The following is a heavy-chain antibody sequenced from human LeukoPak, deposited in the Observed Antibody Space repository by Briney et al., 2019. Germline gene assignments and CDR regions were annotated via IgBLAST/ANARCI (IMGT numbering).Heavy chain of an antibody. J-gene: IGHJ4*02. D-gene: IGHD5-18*01. V-gene: IGHV1-2*02. CDR3: AREPVDTAMVMSD. CDR1: GYTFTGYY. CDR2: INPNSGGT. Sequence: ASVKVSYKASGYTFTGYYMHWVRQAPGQGLEWMGWINPNSGGTNYAQKFQGRVTMTRDTSISTAYMELSRLRSDDTAVYYCAREPVDTAMVMSDWGQGTLVTVSS.